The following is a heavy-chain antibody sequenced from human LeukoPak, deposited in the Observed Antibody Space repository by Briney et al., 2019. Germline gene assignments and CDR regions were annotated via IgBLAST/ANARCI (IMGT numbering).Heavy chain of an antibody. J-gene: IGHJ4*02. CDR3: ARDTYYDILTGYRFVDY. CDR2: ISSSSSYI. CDR1: GFTFSSYS. D-gene: IGHD3-9*01. Sequence: GGSLRLSCAASGFTFSSYSMNWVRQAPGKGLEWVSSISSSSSYIYYADSVKGRFTISRDNAKNSLYLQMNSLRAEDTAVYYCARDTYYDILTGYRFVDYWGQGTLVTVSS. V-gene: IGHV3-21*01.